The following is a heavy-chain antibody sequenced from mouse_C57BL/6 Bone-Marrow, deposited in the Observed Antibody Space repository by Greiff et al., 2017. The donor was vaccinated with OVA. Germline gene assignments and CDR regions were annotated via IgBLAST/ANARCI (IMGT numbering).Heavy chain of an antibody. CDR3: ARLDDMDY. J-gene: IGHJ4*01. CDR2: ISNGGGST. CDR1: GFTFSDFY. V-gene: IGHV5-12*01. Sequence: DVQLQESGGGLVQPGGSLKLSCAASGFTFSDFYMYWIRQTPEKRLEWVAYISNGGGSTYYPDTVKGRFTITRDKAKSTLYMQMSRLKSEDTAMYYFARLDDMDYWGQGTAVTVSS.